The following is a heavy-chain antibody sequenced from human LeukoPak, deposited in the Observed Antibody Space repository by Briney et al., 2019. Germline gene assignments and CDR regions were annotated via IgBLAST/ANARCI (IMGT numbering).Heavy chain of an antibody. CDR3: AKAFSYSSSSNFDY. D-gene: IGHD6-6*01. Sequence: PGGSLRLSCAASGFTFSSYAMSWVRQAPGKGLDWVSAISGSGGSTYYADSVKGRFTISRDNSKNTLYLQMNSLRAEDTAVYYCAKAFSYSSSSNFDYWGQGTLVTVSS. CDR1: GFTFSSYA. CDR2: ISGSGGST. V-gene: IGHV3-23*01. J-gene: IGHJ4*02.